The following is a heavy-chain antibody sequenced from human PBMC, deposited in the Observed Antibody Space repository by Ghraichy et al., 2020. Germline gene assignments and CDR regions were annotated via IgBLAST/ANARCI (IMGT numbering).Heavy chain of an antibody. CDR1: GGSISSSSYY. CDR2: IYYSGST. J-gene: IGHJ3*02. CDR3: ARGTYCTNGVCYTWEQWLGAHDAFDI. D-gene: IGHD2-8*01. V-gene: IGHV4-39*01. Sequence: SETLSLTCTVSGGSISSSSYYWGWIRQPPGKGLEWIGSIYYSGSTYYNPSLKSRVTISVDTSKNQFSLKLSSVTAADTAVYYCARGTYCTNGVCYTWEQWLGAHDAFDIWGQGTMVTVSS.